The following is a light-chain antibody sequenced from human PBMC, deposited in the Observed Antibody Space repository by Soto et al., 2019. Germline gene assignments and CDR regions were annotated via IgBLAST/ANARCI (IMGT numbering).Light chain of an antibody. V-gene: IGLV2-11*01. Sequence: QSVLSQPHSVSGSPGQSVTISCTGTSSDIGAYDYVSWYQQHPGKAPKLMIYGVNKRPSGVSDRFSCSKSGNTASLTISGLQAEDEADYYCCSYAGTFHVLFGGGTKLTVL. CDR3: CSYAGTFHVL. CDR2: GVN. CDR1: SSDIGAYDY. J-gene: IGLJ2*01.